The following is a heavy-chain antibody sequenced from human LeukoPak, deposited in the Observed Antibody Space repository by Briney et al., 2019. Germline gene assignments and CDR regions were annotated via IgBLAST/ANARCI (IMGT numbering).Heavy chain of an antibody. Sequence: SETLSLTCTVSGGSISGDYWSWIRQPPGKGLERVGYIYYTGTTNYNPSLKSRVTISVDTSKNQFSLKLTSVTAADTAVYYCARLQGGSTAIFDYWGQGTLVSVSS. J-gene: IGHJ4*02. CDR1: GGSISGDY. CDR3: ARLQGGSTAIFDY. V-gene: IGHV4-59*01. CDR2: IYYTGTT. D-gene: IGHD2-15*01.